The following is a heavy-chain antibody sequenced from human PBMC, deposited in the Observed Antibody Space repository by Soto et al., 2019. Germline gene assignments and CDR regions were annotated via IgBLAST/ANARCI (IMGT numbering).Heavy chain of an antibody. CDR2: VSTSGRST. J-gene: IGHJ4*02. CDR3: VKQAHGLDGVAFDY. Sequence: GGSLRLTCSASGVFFSESTRYWVRQFPGKGLESISAVSTSGRSTYYADSVKDRFTISRDNSKNTLFLQMGSLRPEDTAIYYCVKQAHGLDGVAFDYWGQGTQVTVSS. V-gene: IGHV3-64D*06. D-gene: IGHD2-15*01. CDR1: GVFFSEST.